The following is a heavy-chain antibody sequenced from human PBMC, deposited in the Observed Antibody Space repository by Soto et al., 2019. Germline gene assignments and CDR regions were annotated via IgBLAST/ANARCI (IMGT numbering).Heavy chain of an antibody. V-gene: IGHV4-39*01. CDR2: IYYSGST. D-gene: IGHD3-16*01. CDR1: GGSISSTSYY. CDR3: ARAKGLGLNYYYYGMDV. Sequence: PSETLSLTCTVSGGSISSTSYYWGWIRQPPGKGLEWIGSIYYSGSTYYSPSLKSRVTISVDTSKNQFSLKLSSVTAADTAVYYWARAKGLGLNYYYYGMDVWGQGTTVTVSS. J-gene: IGHJ6*02.